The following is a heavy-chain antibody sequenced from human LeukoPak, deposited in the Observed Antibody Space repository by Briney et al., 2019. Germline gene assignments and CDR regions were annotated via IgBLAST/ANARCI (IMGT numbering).Heavy chain of an antibody. V-gene: IGHV4-39*01. CDR1: GDPISRGGSY. J-gene: IGHJ4*02. D-gene: IGHD5-24*01. Sequence: PSETLSLTCTVSGDPISRGGSYWGWIRQPPGKGLEWIASIYYTGSTYYNPSLRSRVTISVDTSKNQFSLRLTSVTAADTAVYFCASLREMATIFSAFGSWGQGILVTVSS. CDR3: ASLREMATIFSAFGS. CDR2: IYYTGST.